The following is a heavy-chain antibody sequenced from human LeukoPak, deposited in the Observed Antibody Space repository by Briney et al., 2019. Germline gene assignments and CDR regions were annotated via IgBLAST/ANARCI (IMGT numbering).Heavy chain of an antibody. CDR2: ISGSGGST. J-gene: IGHJ4*02. CDR1: GFTFSSYA. CDR3: AKGRREQWLVPLDY. Sequence: GGSLRLSCAASGFTFSSYAMSWVRQASGKGLEWVSAISGSGGSTYYADSVKGRFTISRDNSKNTLYLQMNSLRAEDTAVYYCAKGRREQWLVPLDYWGQGTLVTVSS. V-gene: IGHV3-23*01. D-gene: IGHD6-19*01.